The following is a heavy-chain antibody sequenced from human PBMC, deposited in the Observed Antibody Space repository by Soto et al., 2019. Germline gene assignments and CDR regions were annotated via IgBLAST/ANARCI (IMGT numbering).Heavy chain of an antibody. CDR1: GFTFSSYG. CDR3: ARGRPYGMDV. CDR2: ISYDGSNK. J-gene: IGHJ6*02. V-gene: IGHV3-30*03. Sequence: GGSLRLSCAASGFTFSSYGMHWVRQAPGKGLEWVAVISYDGSNKYYADSVKGRFTISRDNSKNTLYLQMNSLRAEDTAVYYCARGRPYGMDVWGQGTTVTVSS.